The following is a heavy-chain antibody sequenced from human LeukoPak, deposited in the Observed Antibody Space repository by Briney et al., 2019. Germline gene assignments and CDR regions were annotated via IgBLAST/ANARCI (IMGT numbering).Heavy chain of an antibody. J-gene: IGHJ5*02. CDR2: ISGSGGST. CDR1: GFTFSSYA. V-gene: IGHV3-23*01. D-gene: IGHD3-22*01. CDR3: ARTYYYDSSGYYYGRDWFDP. Sequence: GGSLRLSCAASGFTFSSYAMSWVRQAPGKGLEWVSAISGSGGSTYYADSVKGRFTISRDNSKNTLYLQMSSLRAEDTAVYYCARTYYYDSSGYYYGRDWFDPWGQGTLVTVSS.